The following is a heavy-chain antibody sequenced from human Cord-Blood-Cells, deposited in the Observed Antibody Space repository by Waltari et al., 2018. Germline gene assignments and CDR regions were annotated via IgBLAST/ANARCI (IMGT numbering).Heavy chain of an antibody. CDR1: GGSISSYY. J-gene: IGHJ6*03. V-gene: IGHV4-59*01. Sequence: QVQLQESGPGLVKPSETLSLTCTVSGGSISSYYWSWIRPPPGKGPEWIGYIYYSGSTNYNPSLKSRVTISVDTSKNQFSLKLSSVTAADTAVYYCARGGGYCSSTSCYTTDYYYYYMDVWGKGTTVTVSS. CDR2: IYYSGST. D-gene: IGHD2-2*02. CDR3: ARGGGYCSSTSCYTTDYYYYYMDV.